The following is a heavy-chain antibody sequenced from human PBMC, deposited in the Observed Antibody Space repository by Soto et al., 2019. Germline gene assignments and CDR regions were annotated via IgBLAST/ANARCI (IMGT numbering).Heavy chain of an antibody. Sequence: LSLTCTVSGGSISSSSYYWGWIRQPPGKWLEWIGSIYYSGSTYYNPSLKSRVTISVDTSKNQFSLKLSSVTAADTAVYYCARKRLDRTYSSGWYELGWFDPWGQGTLVTVYS. CDR3: ARKRLDRTYSSGWYELGWFDP. V-gene: IGHV4-39*01. J-gene: IGHJ5*02. CDR2: IYYSGST. CDR1: GGSISSSSYY. D-gene: IGHD6-19*01.